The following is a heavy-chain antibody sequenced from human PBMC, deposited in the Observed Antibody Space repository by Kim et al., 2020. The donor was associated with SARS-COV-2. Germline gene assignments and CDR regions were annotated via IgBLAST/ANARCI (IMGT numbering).Heavy chain of an antibody. CDR3: ARGSLAYYYYYYMDV. D-gene: IGHD3-10*01. Sequence: ADSVKGRFTISRDNAKNSLYLQMNSRRAEDTAVYYCARGSLAYYYYYYMDVWGKGTTVTVSS. J-gene: IGHJ6*03. V-gene: IGHV3-21*01.